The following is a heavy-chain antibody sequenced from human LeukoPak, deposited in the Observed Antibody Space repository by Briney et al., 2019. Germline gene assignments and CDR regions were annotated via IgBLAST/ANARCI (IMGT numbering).Heavy chain of an antibody. CDR3: ARQSSLYGDYFDY. D-gene: IGHD4-17*01. V-gene: IGHV3-66*04. CDR2: IFGGGDT. Sequence: GGSLRLSCAASGFTVGRNYMSWVRQAPGKSLEWVSAIFGGGDTYYADSVKGRFTISRDNSNNTLYLQMNSLRVEDTAVYYCARQSSLYGDYFDYWGQGTLVTVSS. CDR1: GFTVGRNY. J-gene: IGHJ4*02.